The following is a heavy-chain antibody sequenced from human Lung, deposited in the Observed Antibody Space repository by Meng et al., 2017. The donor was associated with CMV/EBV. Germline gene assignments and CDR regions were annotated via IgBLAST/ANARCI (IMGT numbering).Heavy chain of an antibody. D-gene: IGHD4-17*01. V-gene: IGHV4-31*03. CDR3: ARTNYGDYNWFDP. CDR1: GGSISSGGFY. CDR2: IYYSGST. Sequence: VTLLASGPGLVKPSQPLSLPCIVSGGSISSGGFYWSWIRQHPGKGLEWIGYIYYSGSTYYNPSLRSRVAISIDTSKNQFSLKLTSVTAADTAVYFCARTNYGDYNWFDPWGQGTLVTVSS. J-gene: IGHJ5*02.